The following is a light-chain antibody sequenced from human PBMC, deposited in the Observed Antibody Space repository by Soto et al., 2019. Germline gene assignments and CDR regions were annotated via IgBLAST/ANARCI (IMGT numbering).Light chain of an antibody. V-gene: IGLV2-14*01. J-gene: IGLJ3*02. Sequence: QSALTQPASVSGSPGQSITISCTGTSSDVGSYNYVSWYQQHPGKAPKLMIYEVSDRPSEVPDRFSGSKSGNTASLTISGLQAEDEAEYFCCSYSGSDTLLFGGGTKLTVL. CDR3: CSYSGSDTLL. CDR2: EVS. CDR1: SSDVGSYNY.